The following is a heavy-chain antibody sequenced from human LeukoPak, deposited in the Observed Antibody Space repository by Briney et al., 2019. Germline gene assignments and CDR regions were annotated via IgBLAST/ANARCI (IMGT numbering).Heavy chain of an antibody. Sequence: GGSLRLSCAASGFTFSNAWMSWVHQVPGKGLEWVGQIVSKIDGGTTDYAAPVKGRFTISRDDSESMLYLQMNSLKIEDTAVYYCTTDEDWNYARKDVWGQGATVIVSS. CDR1: GFTFSNAW. CDR2: IVSKIDGGTT. CDR3: TTDEDWNYARKDV. D-gene: IGHD1-7*01. V-gene: IGHV3-15*04. J-gene: IGHJ6*02.